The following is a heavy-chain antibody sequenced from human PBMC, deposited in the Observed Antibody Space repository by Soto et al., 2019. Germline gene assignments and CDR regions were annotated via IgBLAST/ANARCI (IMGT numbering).Heavy chain of an antibody. J-gene: IGHJ6*02. D-gene: IGHD2-21*02. Sequence: QVQLVQSGPEVKKPGSSVRISCRSGGDTFSSYTVSWVRQTPGQGLEWMGRIIPVLGVTNYSRKFKGRMTITADKSKTPAHIELTTLTSEATSRYYCARRRYCFVDFYTPYYSPMDVWGQGTSVIVSS. V-gene: IGHV1-69*02. CDR3: ARRRYCFVDFYTPYYSPMDV. CDR2: IIPVLGVT. CDR1: GDTFSSYT.